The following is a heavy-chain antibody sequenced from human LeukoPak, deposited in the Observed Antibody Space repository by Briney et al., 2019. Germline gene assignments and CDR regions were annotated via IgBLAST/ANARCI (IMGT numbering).Heavy chain of an antibody. Sequence: PGGSLRLSCAASGFTFSSYAMHWVRQAPGKGLEWVAVISYDGSNKYYADSVKGRFTISRDNSKNTLYLQMNSLRAEDTAVYYCARTRIRGHNWFDPWGQGTLVTVSS. CDR1: GFTFSSYA. D-gene: IGHD2-15*01. CDR2: ISYDGSNK. CDR3: ARTRIRGHNWFDP. J-gene: IGHJ5*02. V-gene: IGHV3-30*04.